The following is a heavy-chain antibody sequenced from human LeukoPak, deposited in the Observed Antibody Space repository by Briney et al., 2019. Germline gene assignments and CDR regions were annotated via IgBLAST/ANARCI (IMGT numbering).Heavy chain of an antibody. D-gene: IGHD6-13*01. V-gene: IGHV4-59*12. CDR2: VYYSGRT. J-gene: IGHJ3*02. CDR1: GGSIGHFH. Sequence: SETLSLTCTVSGGSIGHFHWSWIRQPPGKGLEWIGSVYYSGRTNYNPSLKSRVTISVDTSKNQFSLKVNYVTAADTAVYYCASHRRRIAAAGNRDAFDIWGQGTMVTVSS. CDR3: ASHRRRIAAAGNRDAFDI.